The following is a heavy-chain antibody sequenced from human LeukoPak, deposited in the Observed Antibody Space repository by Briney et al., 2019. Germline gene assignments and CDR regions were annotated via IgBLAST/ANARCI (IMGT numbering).Heavy chain of an antibody. J-gene: IGHJ3*02. CDR2: INPNSGGT. Sequence: GASVKVSCKTSGYTFTGYYMHWVRQAPGQGLEWMGRINPNSGGTNYAQKFQGRVTVTRDTSISTAYMELSRLRSDDTAVYYCARVGYSSLAFDIWGQGTMVTVSS. CDR3: ARVGYSSLAFDI. CDR1: GYTFTGYY. D-gene: IGHD5-18*01. V-gene: IGHV1-2*06.